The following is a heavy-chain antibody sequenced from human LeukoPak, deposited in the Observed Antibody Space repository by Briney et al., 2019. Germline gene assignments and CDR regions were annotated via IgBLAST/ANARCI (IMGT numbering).Heavy chain of an antibody. Sequence: SETLSLTCSVSGGSINNSSYYWSWIRQPPGKGLEWIGCIYYSGSTNYNPSLKSRVTISVDTSKNQFSLKLSSVTAADTAVYYCARVKGAHDYGDPLLRYDYWGQGTLVTVSS. V-gene: IGHV4-61*01. D-gene: IGHD4-17*01. CDR1: GGSINNSSYY. CDR3: ARVKGAHDYGDPLLRYDY. CDR2: IYYSGST. J-gene: IGHJ4*02.